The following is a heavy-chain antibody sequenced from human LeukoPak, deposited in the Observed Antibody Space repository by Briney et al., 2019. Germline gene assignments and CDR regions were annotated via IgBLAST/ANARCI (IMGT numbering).Heavy chain of an antibody. CDR2: IYYSGST. CDR3: ARDWRIAVAFSQKQDY. J-gene: IGHJ4*02. V-gene: IGHV4-39*07. Sequence: PSETLSLTCTVSGGSISSSSYYWGWMRQPPGKGLEWIGSIYYSGSTYYNPSLKSRVTISVDTSKNQFSLKLSSVTAADTAVYYCARDWRIAVAFSQKQDYWGQGTLVTVSS. CDR1: GGSISSSSYY. D-gene: IGHD6-19*01.